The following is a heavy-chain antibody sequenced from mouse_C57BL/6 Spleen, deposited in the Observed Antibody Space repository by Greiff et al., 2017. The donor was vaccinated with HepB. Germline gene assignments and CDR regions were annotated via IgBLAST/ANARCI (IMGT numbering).Heavy chain of an antibody. J-gene: IGHJ3*01. Sequence: EVQGVESGGGLVKPGGSLKLSCAASGFTFSSYAMSWVRQTPEKRLEWVATISDGGSYTYYPDNVKGRFTISRDNAKNNLYLQMSHLKSEDTAMYYCAKDGPFAYWGQGTLVTVSA. V-gene: IGHV5-4*01. CDR3: AKDGPFAY. CDR2: ISDGGSYT. CDR1: GFTFSSYA.